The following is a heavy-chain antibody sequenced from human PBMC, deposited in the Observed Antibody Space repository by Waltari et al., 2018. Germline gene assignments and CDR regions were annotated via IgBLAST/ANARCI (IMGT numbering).Heavy chain of an antibody. D-gene: IGHD6-13*01. CDR3: ARVKGYSSNWYYFDY. CDR1: GYTFTIFA. CDR2: INAGSGDT. Sequence: VQLVQSGAAVKSPGASLKCSCKASGYTFTIFAMHWVRQVPGQGLDWMGWINAGSGDTKYSQKFQARVTITRDTSASTAYMELSSLTSEDTAVYYCARVKGYSSNWYYFDYWGQGTLVTVSA. J-gene: IGHJ4*02. V-gene: IGHV1-3*01.